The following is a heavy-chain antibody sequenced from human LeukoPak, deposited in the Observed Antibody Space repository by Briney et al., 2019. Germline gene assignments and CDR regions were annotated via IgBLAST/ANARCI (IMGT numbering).Heavy chain of an antibody. V-gene: IGHV3-48*01. CDR2: ISSSSSTI. J-gene: IGHJ4*02. D-gene: IGHD6-13*01. CDR3: ARDAQQLVTPFDY. CDR1: GFTLSSYS. Sequence: GGSLRLSCAASGFTLSSYSMNWVRQAPGKGLEWVSYISSSSSTIYYADSVKGRFTISRDNAKNSLYLLMNSLRAEDTAVYYCARDAQQLVTPFDYWGQGTLVTVSS.